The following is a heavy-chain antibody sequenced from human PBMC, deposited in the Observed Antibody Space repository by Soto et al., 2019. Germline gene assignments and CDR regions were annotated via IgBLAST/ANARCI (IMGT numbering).Heavy chain of an antibody. CDR1: GFTFSSYA. V-gene: IGHV3-23*01. D-gene: IGHD2-15*01. CDR2: ISGSGGST. J-gene: IGHJ4*02. CDR3: AKLAGMKLLLRDYFDY. Sequence: GGSLRLSCAASGFTFSSYAMSWVRQAPGKGLEWVSAISGSGGSTYYADSVKGRFTISRDNSKNTLYLQMNSLRAEDTAVYYCAKLAGMKLLLRDYFDYWGQGTLVTVSS.